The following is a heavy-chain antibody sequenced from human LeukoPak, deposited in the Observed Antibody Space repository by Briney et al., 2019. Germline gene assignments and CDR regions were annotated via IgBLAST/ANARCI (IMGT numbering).Heavy chain of an antibody. D-gene: IGHD5-18*01. Sequence: PSETLSLTCTVSGGSINSNRYYWGWVRQPPGKGLDWIVSIYYSGTTYYNPSLKSRVTISVDTSKNQFSLKLTSVTAADTAVYYCARLPQGGSSYGPLDVWGQGTTVTVSS. CDR2: IYYSGTT. CDR1: GGSINSNRYY. V-gene: IGHV4-39*01. CDR3: ARLPQGGSSYGPLDV. J-gene: IGHJ6*02.